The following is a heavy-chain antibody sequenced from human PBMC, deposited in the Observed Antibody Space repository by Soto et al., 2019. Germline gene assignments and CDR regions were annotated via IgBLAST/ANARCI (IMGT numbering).Heavy chain of an antibody. V-gene: IGHV3-53*01. Sequence: EVQLVESGGGLIQPGGSLRLSCVASGFTVNSDYMNWIRQTPGKGLEWVAFIYNGESTHYADSVKGRFTISSDRSKNTLYLQMNSLRIDDTAVYYCARDGRGLGKLSLFEYWGQGTLVTVSS. D-gene: IGHD3-16*01. CDR3: ARDGRGLGKLSLFEY. CDR2: IYNGEST. J-gene: IGHJ4*02. CDR1: GFTVNSDY.